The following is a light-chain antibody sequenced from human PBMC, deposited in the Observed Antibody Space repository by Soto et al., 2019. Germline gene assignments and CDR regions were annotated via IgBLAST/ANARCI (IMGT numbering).Light chain of an antibody. Sequence: EIVLTQSPGTLSLSQGERATLSCRASQSVSSSYLAWYQQKPGQAPRLLIYGASSRATGIPDRFSGSGSGTDFTLTISRLEPEDFAVYYCQQYGSSPRTFGQGTQGGYQ. V-gene: IGKV3-20*01. CDR1: QSVSSSY. CDR3: QQYGSSPRT. CDR2: GAS. J-gene: IGKJ1*01.